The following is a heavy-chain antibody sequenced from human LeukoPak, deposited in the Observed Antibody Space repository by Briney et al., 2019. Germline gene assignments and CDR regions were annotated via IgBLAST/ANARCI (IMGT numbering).Heavy chain of an antibody. V-gene: IGHV3-72*01. D-gene: IGHD6-19*01. J-gene: IGHJ4*02. CDR1: GFTFSDHY. CDR3: TTLTVASNFDY. Sequence: GGSLRLSCAASGFTFSDHYMDWVRQAPGKGLEWVGRSRNKANSYTTEYAASVKGRFTVSRDDSKTSLYLQMNSLKTEDTAVYYCTTLTVASNFDYWGQGTLVTVSS. CDR2: SRNKANSYTT.